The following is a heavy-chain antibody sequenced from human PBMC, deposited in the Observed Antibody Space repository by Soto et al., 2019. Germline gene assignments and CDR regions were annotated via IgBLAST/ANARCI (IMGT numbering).Heavy chain of an antibody. Sequence: GGSLRLSCAASGFTFDDYAMHWVRQAPGKGLEWVSGISWNSGSIGYADSVKGRFTISRDNAKNSLYLQMNSLRAEDTALYYCAKDIAARRYDAFDIWGQGTMVTVPS. CDR2: ISWNSGSI. J-gene: IGHJ3*02. CDR3: AKDIAARRYDAFDI. D-gene: IGHD6-6*01. CDR1: GFTFDDYA. V-gene: IGHV3-9*01.